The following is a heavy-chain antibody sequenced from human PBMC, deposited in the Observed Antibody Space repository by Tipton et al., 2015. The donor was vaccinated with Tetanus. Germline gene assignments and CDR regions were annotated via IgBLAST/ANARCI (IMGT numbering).Heavy chain of an antibody. CDR2: IYYSGDT. Sequence: TLSLTCNVSGGSIISGEYYWNWIRQRPGKGPEWIGYIYYSGDTYYNPSLKSRVSMSVDTSKNQFSLNLTSVTAADTAVYYCARDQGRGRVVRLNWLDPWGQGTLVTVSS. CDR1: GGSIISGEYY. J-gene: IGHJ5*02. V-gene: IGHV4-31*03. CDR3: ARDQGRGRVVRLNWLDP. D-gene: IGHD6-6*01.